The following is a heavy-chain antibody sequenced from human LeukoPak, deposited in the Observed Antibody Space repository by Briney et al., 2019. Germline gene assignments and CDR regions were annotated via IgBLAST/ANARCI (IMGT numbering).Heavy chain of an antibody. CDR2: ISYDGSNK. D-gene: IGHD3-22*01. CDR3: ARGPIWYDSSGYCPPTGY. Sequence: PGRSLRLSCAASGFTFSSYAMHWVRQAPGKGLEWVAVISYDGSNKYYADSVKGRFTISRDNSKNTLYLQMNSLRAEDTAVYYCARGPIWYDSSGYCPPTGYWGQGTLVTVSS. V-gene: IGHV3-30-3*01. J-gene: IGHJ4*02. CDR1: GFTFSSYA.